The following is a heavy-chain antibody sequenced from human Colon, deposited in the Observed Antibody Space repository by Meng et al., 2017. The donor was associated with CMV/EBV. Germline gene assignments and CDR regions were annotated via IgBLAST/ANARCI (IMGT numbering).Heavy chain of an antibody. CDR2: ITGSSI. Sequence: GGSLRLSCAASGLTFTSSALGWVRQAPGKGLEWVATITGSSISYADFVKGRFTISRDNAKNMVYLQMNNVTADDTALYYCAREDFTTSSYDFWGQGTLVTVSS. D-gene: IGHD3/OR15-3a*01. J-gene: IGHJ4*02. CDR3: AREDFTTSSYDF. CDR1: GLTFTSSA. V-gene: IGHV3-74*01.